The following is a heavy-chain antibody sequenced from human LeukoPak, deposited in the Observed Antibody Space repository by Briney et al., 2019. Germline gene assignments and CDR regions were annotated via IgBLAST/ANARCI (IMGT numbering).Heavy chain of an antibody. CDR2: IYSGGTT. CDR1: GFTVSSKY. V-gene: IGHV3-66*01. J-gene: IGHJ4*02. Sequence: GGSLRLSCTASGFTVSSKYMSWVRQAPGKGLKWVSVIYSGGTTYYADSVKGRFTISRDNSKNTLYLQMDSLRAQDTAVYYCGYCSGTSCYADFDYWGQGTLVTVSS. CDR3: GYCSGTSCYADFDY. D-gene: IGHD2-2*01.